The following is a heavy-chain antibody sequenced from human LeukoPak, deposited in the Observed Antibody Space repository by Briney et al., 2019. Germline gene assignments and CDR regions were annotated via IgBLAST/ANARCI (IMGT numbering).Heavy chain of an antibody. J-gene: IGHJ6*02. CDR3: ARVENIVVVVAAIYYYGMDV. V-gene: IGHV3-21*01. CDR1: GFTFSSYS. CDR2: ISSSSSYI. Sequence: GGSLRLSCAASGFTFSSYSMNWVRQAPGKGLEWVSSISSSSSYIYYADSVKGRFTISRDNAKNSLYLQMNSLRAEDTAVYYCARVENIVVVVAAIYYYGMDVWGQGTTVTVSS. D-gene: IGHD2-15*01.